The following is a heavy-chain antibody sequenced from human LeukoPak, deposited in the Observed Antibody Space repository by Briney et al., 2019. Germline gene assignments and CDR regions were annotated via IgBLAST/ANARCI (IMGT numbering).Heavy chain of an antibody. CDR1: GGSISSYY. CDR3: ARLQHVDIVATGAFDI. V-gene: IGHV4-59*01. CDR2: IYYSGST. Sequence: SETLSLTCTVSGGSISSYYWSWIRQPPGKGLEWNGYIYYSGSTNYNPSLKSRVTISVDTSKNQFSLKLSSVTAADTAVYYCARLQHVDIVATGAFDIWGQGTMVTVSS. D-gene: IGHD5-12*01. J-gene: IGHJ3*02.